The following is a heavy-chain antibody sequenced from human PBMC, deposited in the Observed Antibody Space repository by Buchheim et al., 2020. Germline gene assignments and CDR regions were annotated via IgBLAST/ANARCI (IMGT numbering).Heavy chain of an antibody. J-gene: IGHJ4*02. CDR2: ISYDDNYK. CDR1: GFTFSSYG. Sequence: QVQLVESGGGVVQPGRSLRLSCAASGFTFSSYGMHWVRQAPGKGLEWVAVISYDDNYKWYGDSVKGRFTISRDNSKNTLYLQMNSLRAEDTAVYYCARDGGDYGDYVFYFDYWGQGTL. V-gene: IGHV3-30*03. CDR3: ARDGGDYGDYVFYFDY. D-gene: IGHD4-17*01.